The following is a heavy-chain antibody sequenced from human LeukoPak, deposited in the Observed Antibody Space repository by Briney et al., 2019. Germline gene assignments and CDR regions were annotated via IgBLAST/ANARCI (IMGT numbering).Heavy chain of an antibody. CDR1: GYTFTSYD. J-gene: IGHJ3*02. CDR3: ARAPRDDYGESTYAFDI. CDR2: IIPIFGTA. V-gene: IGHV1-69*06. D-gene: IGHD4-17*01. Sequence: SVKVSCKASGYTFTSYDINWVRQAPGQGLEWMGGIIPIFGTANYAQKFQGRVTITADKSTSTAYMELSSLRSEDTAVYYCARAPRDDYGESTYAFDIWGQGTMVTVSS.